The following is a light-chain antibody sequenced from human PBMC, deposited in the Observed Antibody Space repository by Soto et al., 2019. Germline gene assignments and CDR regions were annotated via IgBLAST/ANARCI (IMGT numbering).Light chain of an antibody. CDR1: SSNIGSHT. V-gene: IGLV1-44*01. CDR3: AAWDDSLNGYV. J-gene: IGLJ1*01. CDR2: INN. Sequence: QSVLTQPPSAFGTPGQRVTISCSGSSSNIGSHTVNWYQQLPGTAPKLLIYINNQRPSGVPDRFSGSKSGTSASLAISGLQSEDEADYYCAAWDDSLNGYVFGTGTKVTVL.